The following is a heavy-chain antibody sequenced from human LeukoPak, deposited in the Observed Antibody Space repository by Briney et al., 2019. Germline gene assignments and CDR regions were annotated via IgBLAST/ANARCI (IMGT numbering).Heavy chain of an antibody. Sequence: GGSLRLSCSASGFTFSSYEMNWVRQAPGKGLEWVSGISGSGDNTYYADSVKGRFTISRDNSKNTLYLQMNSLRADDTAVYYCAKGGLVHRFDPWGQGTLVTVSS. CDR1: GFTFSSYE. CDR2: ISGSGDNT. CDR3: AKGGLVHRFDP. V-gene: IGHV3-23*01. J-gene: IGHJ5*02.